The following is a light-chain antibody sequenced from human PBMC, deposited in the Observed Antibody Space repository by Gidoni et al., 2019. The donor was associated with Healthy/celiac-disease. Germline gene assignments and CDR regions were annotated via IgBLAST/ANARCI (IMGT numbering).Light chain of an antibody. V-gene: IGKV3-20*01. CDR3: QQYGSSPLMYT. Sequence: ETVLTQSPGTLSLSPCERATLSCRARQSVSSSYLALYQQKPDQAPRLRIYGASRRATGIPDRFSGSGSGTDLTLTISRLEPEDFAVYYCQQYGSSPLMYTFGQGTKLEIK. CDR2: GAS. CDR1: QSVSSSY. J-gene: IGKJ2*01.